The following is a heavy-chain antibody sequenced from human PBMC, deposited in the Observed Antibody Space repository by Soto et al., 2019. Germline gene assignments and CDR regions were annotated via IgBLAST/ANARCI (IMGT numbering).Heavy chain of an antibody. J-gene: IGHJ4*02. CDR1: GFTFSSYG. V-gene: IGHV3-30*18. Sequence: PGGSLRLSCAASGFTFSSYGMHWVRQAPGKGLEWVAVISYDGSNKYYADSVKGRFTISRDNSKNTLYLQMNSLRAEDTAVYYCAKDVLRFLEWLTIYYFDYWGQGTLVTV. D-gene: IGHD3-3*01. CDR2: ISYDGSNK. CDR3: AKDVLRFLEWLTIYYFDY.